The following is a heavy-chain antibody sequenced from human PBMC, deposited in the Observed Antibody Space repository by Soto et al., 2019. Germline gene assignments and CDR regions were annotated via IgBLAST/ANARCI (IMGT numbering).Heavy chain of an antibody. CDR3: ARLGGNDYYDSSVYYYYGMDV. V-gene: IGHV3-7*04. J-gene: IGHJ6*02. CDR2: IKQDGSEK. Sequence: EVQLVESGGGLVQPGGSLRLSCAASGFTFSSYWMSWVRQAPGKGLEWVANIKQDGSEKYYVDSVKGRFTISRDNAKNSLYLQMNSLRAEDSAVYYCARLGGNDYYDSSVYYYYGMDVWGQGTTVTVSS. D-gene: IGHD3-22*01. CDR1: GFTFSSYW.